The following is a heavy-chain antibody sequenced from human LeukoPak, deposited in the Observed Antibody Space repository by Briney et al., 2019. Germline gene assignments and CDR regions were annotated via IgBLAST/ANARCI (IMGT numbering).Heavy chain of an antibody. CDR2: ISGSGGDT. Sequence: GGSLRLSCAASGFTCRSYAIYWVRQAPGKGLEWVSGISGSGGDTYFADSVKGRFTISRDNSKNTVFLQMDSLRDEDTAVYHCAKTTAGYSSGRYPGWPVDYWGQGTLVTVSS. D-gene: IGHD6-19*01. CDR1: GFTCRSYA. CDR3: AKTTAGYSSGRYPGWPVDY. V-gene: IGHV3-23*01. J-gene: IGHJ4*02.